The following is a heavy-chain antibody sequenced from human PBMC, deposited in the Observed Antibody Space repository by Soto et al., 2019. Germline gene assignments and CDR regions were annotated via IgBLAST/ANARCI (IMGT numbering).Heavy chain of an antibody. J-gene: IGHJ4*02. Sequence: EVQLVESGGGLIQPGGSLRLSCAASGFTVSSNYMSWVRQAPGKGLEWVSVIYSGGSTYYADSVKGRFTISRDNSTNTLYLQMNSLRAEDTAVYYCARQIPYGSGSYYPPDYWGQGTLVTVSS. V-gene: IGHV3-53*01. CDR3: ARQIPYGSGSYYPPDY. D-gene: IGHD3-10*01. CDR2: IYSGGST. CDR1: GFTVSSNY.